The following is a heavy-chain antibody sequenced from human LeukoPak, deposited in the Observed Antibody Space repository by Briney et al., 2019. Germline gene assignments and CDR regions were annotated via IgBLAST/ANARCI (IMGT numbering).Heavy chain of an antibody. CDR2: ISYDGSNK. CDR3: ARCIAARPSGYYYYGMDV. V-gene: IGHV3-30-3*01. J-gene: IGHJ6*02. D-gene: IGHD6-6*01. CDR1: GFTFSSYA. Sequence: GSLRLSCAASGFTFSSYAMHWVRQAPGKGLEWVAVISYDGSNKYYADSVKGRFTISRDNSKNTLYLQMNSLRAEDTAVYYCARCIAARPSGYYYYGMDVWGQGTTVTVSS.